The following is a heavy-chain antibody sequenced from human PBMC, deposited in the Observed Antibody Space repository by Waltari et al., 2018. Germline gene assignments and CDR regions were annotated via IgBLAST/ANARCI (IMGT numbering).Heavy chain of an antibody. CDR3: ARAFSSSDFDY. D-gene: IGHD6-6*01. CDR2: LYYSAIT. J-gene: IGHJ4*01. CDR1: GGSISSRDYY. V-gene: IGHV4-30-4*01. Sequence: QVQLQESGPGLVKPSQTLSLTCTVSGGSISSRDYYWSWIRQPPGKGLEWIGYLYYSAITYYNPSLTSRVIISLDTSKNQFYLRLTSVTAPDTAVYYCARAFSSSDFDYWGRGTLVTVSS.